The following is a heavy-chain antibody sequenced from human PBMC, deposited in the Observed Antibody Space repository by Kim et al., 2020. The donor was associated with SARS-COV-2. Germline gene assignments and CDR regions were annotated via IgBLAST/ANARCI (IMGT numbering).Heavy chain of an antibody. CDR1: GGSISSSNYY. Sequence: SETLSLTCTVSGGSISSSNYYWGWIRQPPGKGLEWIGSIYYSGSTYYNPSLKSRVTISVDTSKNQFSLKLSSVTASDTAVYYCARLGYYDSSNYLLYYFDYWGQGTLVTVSS. J-gene: IGHJ4*02. D-gene: IGHD3-22*01. CDR3: ARLGYYDSSNYLLYYFDY. CDR2: IYYSGST. V-gene: IGHV4-39*01.